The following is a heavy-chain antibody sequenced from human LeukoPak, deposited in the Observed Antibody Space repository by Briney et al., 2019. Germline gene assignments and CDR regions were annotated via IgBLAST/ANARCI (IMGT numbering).Heavy chain of an antibody. CDR2: ISSTSSTI. Sequence: PGGSLRLSCAASGFAFSSYSMNWVRQAPGKGLEWLSYISSTSSTIYYADSVKGRFTISRDNAKNSLYLLMNSLRAEDTAAYYCARVTVGATADYLDYWGQGTLVTVSS. D-gene: IGHD1-26*01. CDR1: GFAFSSYS. CDR3: ARVTVGATADYLDY. V-gene: IGHV3-48*01. J-gene: IGHJ4*02.